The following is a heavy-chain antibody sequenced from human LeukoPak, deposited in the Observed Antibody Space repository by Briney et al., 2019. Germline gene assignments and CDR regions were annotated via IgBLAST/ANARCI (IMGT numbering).Heavy chain of an antibody. V-gene: IGHV3-23*01. CDR1: GFTFSSYA. Sequence: GGSLRLSCAASGFTFSSYAMSWVRQAPGKGLEWVSAISGSGGSTYYADSVKGRFTISRDNSKNTLYLQMSSLRAEDTAVYYCAKDHPGITIFGVVNSSDYWGQGTLVTVSS. J-gene: IGHJ4*02. CDR3: AKDHPGITIFGVVNSSDY. CDR2: ISGSGGST. D-gene: IGHD3-3*01.